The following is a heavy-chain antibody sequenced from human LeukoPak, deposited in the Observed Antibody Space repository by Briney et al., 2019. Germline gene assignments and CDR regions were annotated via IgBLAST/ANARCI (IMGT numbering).Heavy chain of an antibody. V-gene: IGHV3-66*01. Sequence: GGSLRLSCAASGFSVTSNYMNWVRQAPGKGLEWVSVIHGGDTTWYADCVKGRFAISRDNFKNTLYLEMNSLRAEDTAVYYWARDIAVAPTPGYWGQGTLVTVSS. CDR2: IHGGDTT. D-gene: IGHD6-19*01. CDR1: GFSVTSNY. J-gene: IGHJ4*02. CDR3: ARDIAVAPTPGY.